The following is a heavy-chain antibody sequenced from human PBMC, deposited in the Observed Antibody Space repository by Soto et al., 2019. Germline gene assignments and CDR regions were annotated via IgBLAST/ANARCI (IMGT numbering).Heavy chain of an antibody. Sequence: EVQLLESGGGLVQPGGSLRLSCAASGFTFSSYAMRWVRQAPVKGLEWVSAISGSGGSTYYADSVKGRFTISRDNSKNTMYLQMISLRAEATAVYYCSRRGSGSYYDYWGRGTLVTVSS. CDR2: ISGSGGST. D-gene: IGHD1-26*01. V-gene: IGHV3-23*01. CDR1: GFTFSSYA. CDR3: SRRGSGSYYDY. J-gene: IGHJ4*02.